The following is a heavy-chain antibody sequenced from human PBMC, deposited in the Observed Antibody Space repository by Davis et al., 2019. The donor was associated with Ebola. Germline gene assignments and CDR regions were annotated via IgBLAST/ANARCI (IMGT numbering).Heavy chain of an antibody. CDR2: ISYDGSNK. Sequence: GESLKISCAASGFTFSSYGMHWVRQAPGKGLEWVAVISYDGSNKYYADSVKGRFTTSRDNSKNTLYLQMNSLRAEDTAVYYCAKDLDRYCSSTSCLMYYFDYWGQGTLVTVSS. V-gene: IGHV3-30*18. J-gene: IGHJ4*02. D-gene: IGHD2-2*01. CDR3: AKDLDRYCSSTSCLMYYFDY. CDR1: GFTFSSYG.